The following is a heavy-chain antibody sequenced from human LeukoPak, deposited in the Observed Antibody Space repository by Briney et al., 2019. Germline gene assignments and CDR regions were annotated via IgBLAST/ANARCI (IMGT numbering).Heavy chain of an antibody. D-gene: IGHD3-22*01. Sequence: SETLSLTCTVSGYSISSGYYWGWIRQPPGKGLEWIGSIYHSGSTYYNPSLKSRVTISVDTSKNQFSLKLSSVTAADTAVYYCARDKAPNYYDSSGYMDYWGQGTLVTVSS. V-gene: IGHV4-38-2*02. CDR1: GYSISSGYY. J-gene: IGHJ4*02. CDR2: IYHSGST. CDR3: ARDKAPNYYDSSGYMDY.